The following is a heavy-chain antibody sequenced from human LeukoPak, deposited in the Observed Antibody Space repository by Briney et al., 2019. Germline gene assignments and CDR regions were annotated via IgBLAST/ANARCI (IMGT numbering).Heavy chain of an antibody. CDR1: GGSISSYY. CDR3: ARHNRGFDP. J-gene: IGHJ5*02. Sequence: PSETLSLTCTVSGGSISSYYWSWIRQPPGKGLEWIGYIYYSGSTNYNPSLKSRVTISVDTSKNQFSLKLSSVTAADMAVYYCARHNRGFDPWGQGALVAASS. V-gene: IGHV4-59*08. CDR2: IYYSGST.